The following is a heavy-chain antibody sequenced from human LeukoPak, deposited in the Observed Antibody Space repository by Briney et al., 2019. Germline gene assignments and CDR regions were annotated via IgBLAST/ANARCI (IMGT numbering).Heavy chain of an antibody. CDR3: ARDDGCSSSWYDY. V-gene: IGHV1-2*02. D-gene: IGHD6-13*01. CDR2: INPNSGGT. J-gene: IGHJ4*02. Sequence: ASVKVSCKASGYTFTGYYMHWVRQAPGQGLEWMGWINPNSGGTNYAQKFQGRVTMTRDTSISTAYMELSRPRSDDAAVYYGARDDGCSSSWYDYWGQGTLVTVSS. CDR1: GYTFTGYY.